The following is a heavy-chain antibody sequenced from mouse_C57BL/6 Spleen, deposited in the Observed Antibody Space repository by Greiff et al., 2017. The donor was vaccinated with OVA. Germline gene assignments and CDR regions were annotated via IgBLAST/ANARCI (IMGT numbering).Heavy chain of an antibody. V-gene: IGHV1-64*01. Sequence: VQLKQPGAELVKPGASVKLSCKASGYTFTSYWMHWVKQRPGQGLEWIGMIHPNSGSTNYNEKFKSKATLTVDKSSSTAYMQLSSLTSEDSAVYYCARPYYYGSSYYYAMDYWGQGTSVTVSS. CDR2: IHPNSGST. D-gene: IGHD1-1*01. CDR3: ARPYYYGSSYYYAMDY. CDR1: GYTFTSYW. J-gene: IGHJ4*01.